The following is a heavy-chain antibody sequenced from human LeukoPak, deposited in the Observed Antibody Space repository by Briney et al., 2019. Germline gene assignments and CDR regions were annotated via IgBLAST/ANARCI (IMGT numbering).Heavy chain of an antibody. J-gene: IGHJ4*02. D-gene: IGHD4-23*01. CDR1: GGSISSSNW. CDR3: ARLRTTVVTFDY. V-gene: IGHV4-39*01. CDR2: IYYSGST. Sequence: SETLSLTCAVSGGSISSSNWWSWVRQPPGKGLEWIGSIYYSGSTYYNPSLKSRVTISVDTSKNQFSLKLSSVTAADTAVYYCARLRTTVVTFDYWGQGTLVTVSS.